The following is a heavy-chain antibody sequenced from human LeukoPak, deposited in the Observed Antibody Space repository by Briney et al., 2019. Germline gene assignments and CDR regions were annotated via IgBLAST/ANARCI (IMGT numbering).Heavy chain of an antibody. J-gene: IGHJ4*02. CDR1: VGSISSAGYY. CDR3: ARSYSSSSLDFDY. D-gene: IGHD6-6*01. CDR2: IYYSGST. Sequence: SETLSLTCTVSVGSISSAGYYWSWIRQHPGKGLEWIGYIYYSGSTYYNPSLKSRVSISLDTSKNQFSLNLSSVTAADTAVYYCARSYSSSSLDFDYWGQGTLVTVSS. V-gene: IGHV4-31*03.